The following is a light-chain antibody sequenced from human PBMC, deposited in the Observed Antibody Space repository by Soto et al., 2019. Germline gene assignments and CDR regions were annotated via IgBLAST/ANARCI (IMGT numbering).Light chain of an antibody. Sequence: QSVLTQPPSASGTPGQRVSISCSGRSSNIGSHAVDWYQQLPGTAPKLLIYSNDQRPSGLPDRFSGSKSGTSASLAISGLHSEDEADYFCASWDDSPSGVVFGGGTQLTVL. CDR2: SND. CDR1: SSNIGSHA. J-gene: IGLJ7*01. CDR3: ASWDDSPSGVV. V-gene: IGLV1-44*01.